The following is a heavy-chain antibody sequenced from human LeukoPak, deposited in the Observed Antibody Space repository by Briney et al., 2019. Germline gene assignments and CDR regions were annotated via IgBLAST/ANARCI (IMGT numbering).Heavy chain of an antibody. D-gene: IGHD3-3*01. Sequence: GGSLRLSCAASGFTFTTYAMHWVRQAPGKGLEWVAVISNDGSNKYYADSVKGRYTISRDNSKNTLYLQMNSLRAEDTAVYYCARSTIFGVVTTILYFDYWGQGTLVTVSS. J-gene: IGHJ4*02. V-gene: IGHV3-30*04. CDR1: GFTFTTYA. CDR3: ARSTIFGVVTTILYFDY. CDR2: ISNDGSNK.